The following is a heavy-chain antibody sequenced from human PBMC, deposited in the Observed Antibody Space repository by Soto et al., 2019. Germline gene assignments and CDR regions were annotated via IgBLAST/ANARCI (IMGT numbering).Heavy chain of an antibody. CDR1: GFTFSSYG. V-gene: IGHV3-33*01. D-gene: IGHD6-6*01. CDR2: IWYDGSNK. Sequence: GGSLRLSCAASGFTFSSYGMHWVRQAPGKGLEWVAVIWYDGSNKYHADSVKGRFTISRDNSKNTLYLQMNSLRAEDTAVYYCAREGGELAARPAFDYWGQGTLVTVPS. J-gene: IGHJ4*02. CDR3: AREGGELAARPAFDY.